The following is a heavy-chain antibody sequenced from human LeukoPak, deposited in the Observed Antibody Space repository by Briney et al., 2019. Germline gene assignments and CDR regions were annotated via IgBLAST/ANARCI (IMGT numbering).Heavy chain of an antibody. V-gene: IGHV1-2*02. J-gene: IGHJ4*02. D-gene: IGHD1/OR15-1a*01. CDR3: ARGGTAVTSVNY. CDR2: INPNSGGT. Sequence: ASVKVSCKASGYTFTGYYIHWVRQAPGQGLEWMGWINPNSGGTNYGQNFQGRVTMTRDTSITTAYMELSRLRSDDTAVYFCARGGTAVTSVNYWGQGTLVTVSS. CDR1: GYTFTGYY.